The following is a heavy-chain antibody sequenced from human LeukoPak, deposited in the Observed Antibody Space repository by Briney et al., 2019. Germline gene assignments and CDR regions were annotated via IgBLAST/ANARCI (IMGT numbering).Heavy chain of an antibody. J-gene: IGHJ3*02. CDR2: IYPGDSDT. CDR3: ARELRERYNWNPGAFDI. Sequence: GESLKISCKGSGYSFTSYWIGWVRQMPGKGLEWMGIIYPGDSDTRYSPSFQGQVTISADKFISTAYLQWSSLKASDTAMYYCARELRERYNWNPGAFDIWGQGTMVTVSS. CDR1: GYSFTSYW. D-gene: IGHD1-20*01. V-gene: IGHV5-51*01.